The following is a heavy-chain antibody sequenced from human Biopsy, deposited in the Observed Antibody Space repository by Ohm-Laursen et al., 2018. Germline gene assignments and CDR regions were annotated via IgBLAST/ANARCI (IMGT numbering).Heavy chain of an antibody. CDR3: ARDSSRRAREGGMDV. V-gene: IGHV3-21*01. Sequence: SLRLSCAASGFSVSSYDMIWVRQAPGKGLEWISYISETSSHIYDADSVRGRFTVARDIAKNSLYLQLNSLSVEDTAVYYCARDSSRRAREGGMDVWGQGTTVTVSS. CDR1: GFSVSSYD. CDR2: ISETSSHI. D-gene: IGHD6-6*01. J-gene: IGHJ6*02.